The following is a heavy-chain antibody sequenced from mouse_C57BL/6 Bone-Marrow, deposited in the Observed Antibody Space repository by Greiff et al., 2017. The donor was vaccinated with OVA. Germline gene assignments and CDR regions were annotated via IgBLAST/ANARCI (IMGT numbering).Heavy chain of an antibody. CDR1: GFTFSSYA. CDR2: ISSGGDYI. CDR3: TRGGVIYDGYYDPSFAY. J-gene: IGHJ3*01. V-gene: IGHV5-9-1*02. Sequence: EVKLVESGEGLVKPGGSLKLSCAASGFTFSSYAMSWVRQTPEKRLEWVAYISSGGDYIYYADTVKGRFTISRDNARNTLYLQMSSRRSEDTAMYYCTRGGVIYDGYYDPSFAYWGQGTLVTVSA. D-gene: IGHD2-3*01.